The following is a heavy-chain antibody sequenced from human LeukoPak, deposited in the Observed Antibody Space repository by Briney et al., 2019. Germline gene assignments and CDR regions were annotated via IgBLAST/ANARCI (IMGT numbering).Heavy chain of an antibody. CDR3: ARDRPNYYGSDGHYYRRDGDY. D-gene: IGHD3-22*01. Sequence: GGTLRLSCAASGFTFSIYAMSWVRQAPGKGLQWVSSITSRGESTLYVDSVKGRFTITRDNSENSLYLQVHSLRAEDTAVYYCARDRPNYYGSDGHYYRRDGDYWGRGTLVSVSS. J-gene: IGHJ4*02. CDR2: ITSRGEST. CDR1: GFTFSIYA. V-gene: IGHV3-23*01.